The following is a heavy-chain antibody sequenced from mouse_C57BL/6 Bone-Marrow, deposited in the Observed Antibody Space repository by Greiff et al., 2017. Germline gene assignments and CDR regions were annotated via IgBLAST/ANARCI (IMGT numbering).Heavy chain of an antibody. D-gene: IGHD1-1*01. Sequence: DVMLVESGGGLVKPGGSLKLSCAASGFTFSSYTMSWVRQTPEKRLEWVATISGGGGNTYYPDSVKGRFTISRDNAKNTLYLQMSSLRSEDTALYYCARHGTTVVFDYWGQGTTRTVSS. CDR3: ARHGTTVVFDY. V-gene: IGHV5-9*01. J-gene: IGHJ2*01. CDR2: ISGGGGNT. CDR1: GFTFSSYT.